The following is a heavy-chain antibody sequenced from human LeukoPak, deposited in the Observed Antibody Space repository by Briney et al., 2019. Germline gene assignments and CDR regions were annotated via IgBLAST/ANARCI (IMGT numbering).Heavy chain of an antibody. J-gene: IGHJ6*03. CDR3: ARAVLTYSRGSYSYYLDV. V-gene: IGHV4-34*01. D-gene: IGHD6-13*01. CDR1: GGSFSGYY. Sequence: SETLPLTCAVKGGSFSGYYWSWIRQPPGKGLEWIGEINHVESTNDNPSLKSRVTTSVDTSKNQFSLTLSSVTAADTAVYYCARAVLTYSRGSYSYYLDVWGKGTTVTVSS. CDR2: INHVEST.